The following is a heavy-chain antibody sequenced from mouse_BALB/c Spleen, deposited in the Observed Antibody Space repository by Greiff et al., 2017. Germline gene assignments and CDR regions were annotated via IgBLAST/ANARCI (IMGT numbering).Heavy chain of an antibody. D-gene: IGHD3-3*01. Sequence: EVKLVESGGGLVQPGGSLRLSCATSGFTFTDYYMSWVRQPPGKALEWLGFIRNKANGYTTEYSASVKGRFTISRDNSQSILYLQMNTLRAEDSATYYCARDRGDSYWGQGTTLTVSS. J-gene: IGHJ2*01. V-gene: IGHV7-3*02. CDR3: ARDRGDSY. CDR1: GFTFTDYY. CDR2: IRNKANGYTT.